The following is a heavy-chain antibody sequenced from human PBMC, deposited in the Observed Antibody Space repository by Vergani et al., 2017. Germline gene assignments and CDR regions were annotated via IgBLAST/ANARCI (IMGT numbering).Heavy chain of an antibody. J-gene: IGHJ5*02. D-gene: IGHD3-22*01. CDR1: GGTFSSYA. CDR3: AREPGGRYYDSSGYYWFDP. CDR2: IIPIFGTA. Sequence: QVQLVQSGAEVKKPGSSVKVSCKASGGTFSSYAISWVRQAPGQGLEWMGGIIPIFGTANYAQKFQGRVTITADESTSTAYMELSSLRSEDTAVYYCAREPGGRYYDSSGYYWFDPWGQGTLVTVSS. V-gene: IGHV1-69*12.